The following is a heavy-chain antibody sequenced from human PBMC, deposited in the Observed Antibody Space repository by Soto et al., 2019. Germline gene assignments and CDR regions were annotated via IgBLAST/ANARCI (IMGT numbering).Heavy chain of an antibody. CDR1: VFTFSSYG. Sequence: GGSLGIACVSPVFTFSSYGMRWVRQAPGKGLEWVAVISYDGSNKYYADSMKGRFTISRDNSKNTLYLQMNSLRAEDTAVYYCAKDDLYRSSWIDYWGQGTLVTVSS. V-gene: IGHV3-30*18. CDR2: ISYDGSNK. CDR3: AKDDLYRSSWIDY. J-gene: IGHJ4*02. D-gene: IGHD6-13*01.